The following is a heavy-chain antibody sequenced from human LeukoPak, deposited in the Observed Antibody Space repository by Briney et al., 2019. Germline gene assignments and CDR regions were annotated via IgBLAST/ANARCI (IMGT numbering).Heavy chain of an antibody. CDR3: ARGLMVRGVLAYFDY. J-gene: IGHJ4*02. CDR1: GFSISSYY. V-gene: IGHV4-59*01. CDR2: IYYSRST. D-gene: IGHD3-10*01. Sequence: SGTLSLTCTVSGFSISSYYWSWIRQAPGKGLEWVGYIYYSRSTNYNPSLKSRVTISVDTSKNQFSLKLSSVTAADTAVYYCARGLMVRGVLAYFDYWGQGTLVTVSS.